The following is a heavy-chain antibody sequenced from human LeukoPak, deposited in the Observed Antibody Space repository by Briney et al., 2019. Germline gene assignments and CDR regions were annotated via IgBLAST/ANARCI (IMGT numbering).Heavy chain of an antibody. CDR2: INPSGGST. J-gene: IGHJ4*02. CDR1: GYTFTSYY. V-gene: IGHV1-46*01. D-gene: IGHD2-2*01. CDR3: TRAAVPAARPPGPDY. Sequence: ASVKVSCKASGYTFTSYYMHWVRQAPGQGLEWMGIINPSGGSTRYAQKFQGRVTMTRDTSTSTVYMELSSLRSEDTAVYYCTRAAVPAARPPGPDYWGQGTLVTVSS.